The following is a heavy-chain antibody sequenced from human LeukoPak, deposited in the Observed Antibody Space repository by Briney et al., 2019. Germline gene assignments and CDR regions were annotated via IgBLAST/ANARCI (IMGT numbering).Heavy chain of an antibody. CDR1: GFTFDDYA. CDR2: ISWNSGSI. J-gene: IGHJ4*02. Sequence: PGGSLRLSCAASGFTFDDYAMHWVRQAPGKGLEWVSDISWNSGSIGYADSVKGRFTISRDNAKNSPYLQMNSLRAEDMALYYCAKDRQYNWNYWDLDYWGQGTLVTVSS. V-gene: IGHV3-9*03. D-gene: IGHD1-7*01. CDR3: AKDRQYNWNYWDLDY.